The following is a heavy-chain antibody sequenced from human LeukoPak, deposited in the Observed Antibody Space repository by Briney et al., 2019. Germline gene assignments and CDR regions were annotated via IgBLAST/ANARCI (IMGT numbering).Heavy chain of an antibody. D-gene: IGHD1-14*01. V-gene: IGHV3-33*06. Sequence: PGRSLRLSCAVSGFTFSTYGMHWDRQAPGKWLEWVAIIWYDGSNKYYADSVKGRFTISRDSSKNTLYLQMNSLRAADTAVYYLENDSSIGIGSHGRFDYWGHGTLVTVSS. CDR2: IWYDGSNK. CDR3: ENDSSIGIGSHGRFDY. J-gene: IGHJ4*01. CDR1: GFTFSTYG.